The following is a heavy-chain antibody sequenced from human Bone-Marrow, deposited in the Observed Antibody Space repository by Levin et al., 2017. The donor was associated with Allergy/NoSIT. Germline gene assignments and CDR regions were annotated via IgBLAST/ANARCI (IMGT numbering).Heavy chain of an antibody. CDR1: GFTFSTYS. CDR3: ARNHDSSGYYYSLGY. CDR2: ITYDGSNK. Sequence: GESLKISCAASGFTFSTYSMHWVRQAPGKGLEWVAVITYDGSNKDYADSVKGRFTISRDNSKNTLYLQMNSLRAEDTAVYYCARNHDSSGYYYSLGYWGQGTLVTVSS. V-gene: IGHV3-30-3*01. D-gene: IGHD3-22*01. J-gene: IGHJ4*02.